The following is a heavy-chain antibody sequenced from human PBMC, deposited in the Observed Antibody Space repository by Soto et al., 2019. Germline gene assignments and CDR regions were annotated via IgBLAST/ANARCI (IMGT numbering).Heavy chain of an antibody. Sequence: GASVKVSCKASGYTFTSYYMHWVRQAPGQGLEWMGIINPSGGSTSYAQKFQGRVTMTRDTSTSTVYMELSSLRSEDTAVYYCASPVSIAVAGTGLDYWGQGTLVTVS. D-gene: IGHD6-19*01. CDR3: ASPVSIAVAGTGLDY. CDR2: INPSGGST. CDR1: GYTFTSYY. J-gene: IGHJ4*02. V-gene: IGHV1-46*03.